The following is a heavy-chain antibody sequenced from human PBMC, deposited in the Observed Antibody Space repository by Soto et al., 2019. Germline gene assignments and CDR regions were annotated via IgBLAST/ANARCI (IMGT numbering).Heavy chain of an antibody. V-gene: IGHV3-53*01. CDR2: IYSGGST. D-gene: IGHD2-15*01. J-gene: IGHJ4*02. CDR1: GFTVSSNY. CDR3: ASSGGLYYFDY. Sequence: GGSLRLSCAASGFTVSSNYMSWVRQAPGKGLEWVSVIYSGGSTYYADSVKGRLTISRDNSKNTLYLQMNSLRAEDTAVYYCASSGGLYYFDYWGQGTLVTVSS.